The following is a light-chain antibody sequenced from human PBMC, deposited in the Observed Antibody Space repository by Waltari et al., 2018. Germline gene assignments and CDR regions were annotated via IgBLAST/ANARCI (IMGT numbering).Light chain of an antibody. J-gene: IGKJ1*01. CDR3: QHSYISPWT. CDR1: QAIEFF. V-gene: IGKV1-39*01. Sequence: DIQMTQSPSSLSASVGDRVXITCRASQAIEFFFNSYHHKVGKAPKLLVVAASNLQSGVPTSFSGSGSGTEFTLTINSLQPEDVATYYCQHSYISPWTFGQGTKVQF. CDR2: AAS.